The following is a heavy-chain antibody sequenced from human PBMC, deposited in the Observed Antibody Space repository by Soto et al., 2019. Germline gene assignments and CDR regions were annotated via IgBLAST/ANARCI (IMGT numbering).Heavy chain of an antibody. J-gene: IGHJ3*02. CDR1: GGSISSYY. CDR3: AGGSVYPPGAFDI. V-gene: IGHV4-59*08. Sequence: QVQLQESGPGLVKPSETLSLTCTVSGGSISSYYWSCIWLPPGKGLEWIGYIYYSGTNNYNPALKRRVTISEDTSKNQFLLKQSSVTAADTAFYCCAGGSVYPPGAFDIWGQGTLVTVSS. D-gene: IGHD5-12*01. CDR2: IYYSGTN.